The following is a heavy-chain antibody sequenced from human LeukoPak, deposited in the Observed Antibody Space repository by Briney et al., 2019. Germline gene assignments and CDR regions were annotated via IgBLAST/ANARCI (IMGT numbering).Heavy chain of an antibody. Sequence: GGALKLSCAASGFTFSSYEMNWGRPAPGKGVEWGSYISSRGSTIYYADSVKGRFTISRDNAKNSLYLQMNSLRAEDTAVYYCARAFRYCSSTSCYPSPGWFDPWGQGTLVTVSS. CDR3: ARAFRYCSSTSCYPSPGWFDP. V-gene: IGHV3-48*03. CDR1: GFTFSSYE. D-gene: IGHD2-2*01. J-gene: IGHJ5*02. CDR2: ISSRGSTI.